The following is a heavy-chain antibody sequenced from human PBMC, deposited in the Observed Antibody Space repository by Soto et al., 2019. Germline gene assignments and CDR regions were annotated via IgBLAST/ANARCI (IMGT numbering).Heavy chain of an antibody. Sequence: SQTLSLTCAISGDSVSSNSAAWSWIRQSPSRGLEWLGRTYYRSKWYNDYAVSVKSRITINPDTSKNQFSLQLNSVTPEDTAVYYCARDRGQLVYEYYYYGMDVWGQGTTVTVSS. CDR2: TYYRSKWYN. CDR3: ARDRGQLVYEYYYYGMDV. J-gene: IGHJ6*02. CDR1: GDSVSSNSAA. D-gene: IGHD6-13*01. V-gene: IGHV6-1*01.